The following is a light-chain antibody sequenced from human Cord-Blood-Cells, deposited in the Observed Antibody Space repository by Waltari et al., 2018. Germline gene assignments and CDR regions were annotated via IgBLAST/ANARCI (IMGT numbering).Light chain of an antibody. V-gene: IGKV3-20*01. CDR1: QNVSSSY. CDR2: GAS. Sequence: EIVLTQSPGTPSLSPGERATLSCRSSQNVSSSYLAWYQQKPGQAPRLLIHGASSRATGIPDRFSGSGSGTDFTLTISRLEPEDFAVYYCQQYGSSPPITFGQGTRLEIK. J-gene: IGKJ5*01. CDR3: QQYGSSPPIT.